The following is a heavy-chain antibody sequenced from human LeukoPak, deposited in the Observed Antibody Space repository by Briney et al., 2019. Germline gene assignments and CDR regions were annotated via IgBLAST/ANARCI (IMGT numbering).Heavy chain of an antibody. V-gene: IGHV4-31*03. CDR2: IYYSGST. Sequence: SQTLSLTCTVSGGSISSGGYYWSWIRQHPGKSLEWIGYIYYSGSTYYNPSLKSRVTISVDTSKNQFSLKLSSVTAADTAVYYCARNKGSGYCSGGSCPPGYWGQGTLVTVSS. D-gene: IGHD2-15*01. CDR3: ARNKGSGYCSGGSCPPGY. CDR1: GGSISSGGYY. J-gene: IGHJ4*02.